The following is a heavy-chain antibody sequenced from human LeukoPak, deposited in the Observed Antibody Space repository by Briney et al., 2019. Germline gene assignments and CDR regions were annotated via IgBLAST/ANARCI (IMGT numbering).Heavy chain of an antibody. V-gene: IGHV4-38-2*01. CDR2: IYHSGST. CDR3: ARQEGEWLPHFDY. CDR1: GYSISSGYY. Sequence: SETLSLTCAVSGYSISSGYYWGWIRQPPGKGLEWIGSIYHSGSTYYNPSLKSRATISVDTSKNQFSLKLSSVTAADTAVYYCARQEGEWLPHFDYWGQGTLVTVSS. D-gene: IGHD6-19*01. J-gene: IGHJ4*02.